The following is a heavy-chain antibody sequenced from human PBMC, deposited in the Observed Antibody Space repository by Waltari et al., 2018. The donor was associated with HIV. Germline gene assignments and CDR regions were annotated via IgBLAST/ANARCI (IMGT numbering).Heavy chain of an antibody. Sequence: QVQWVQAGSELKQPAASVKVSCKASGYILTKYGMDGGRQAPGQGLEWMGWINTITGNPTYAQGFTGRFVFSLDTSVSTAYLQISSLKPEDTAVYYCAKLGNYNWLDPWGQGTLVTVSS. CDR2: INTITGNP. D-gene: IGHD7-27*01. CDR3: AKLGNYNWLDP. CDR1: GYILTKYG. J-gene: IGHJ5*02. V-gene: IGHV7-4-1*02.